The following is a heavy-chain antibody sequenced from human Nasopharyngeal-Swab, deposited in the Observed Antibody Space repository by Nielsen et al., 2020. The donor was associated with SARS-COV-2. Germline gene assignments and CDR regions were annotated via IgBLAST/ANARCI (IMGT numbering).Heavy chain of an antibody. CDR2: ISSTGERT. Sequence: WIRQPPGKGLEWVSTISSTGERTYYADSVKGRFTISRDNAKNSLYLQMNSLRAEDTAVYYCARDGLDYDFWSAYFMDVWGQGTTVTVSS. CDR3: ARDGLDYDFWSAYFMDV. V-gene: IGHV3-21*01. J-gene: IGHJ6*02. D-gene: IGHD3-3*01.